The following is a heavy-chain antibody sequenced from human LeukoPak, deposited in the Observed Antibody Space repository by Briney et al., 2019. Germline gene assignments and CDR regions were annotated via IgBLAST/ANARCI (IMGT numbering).Heavy chain of an antibody. D-gene: IGHD3-3*01. CDR1: GYSFTDYY. V-gene: IGHV1-2*02. CDR3: ARADFIDAGPYLIGP. J-gene: IGHJ5*02. CDR2: VNTKSGRT. Sequence: ASVKVSCKTSGYSFTDYYIHWVRQAPGQGLEWMGWVNTKSGRTSSARKFQGRVTMTRDPSITTVYMDMAWLTSDDTAIYFCARADFIDAGPYLIGPWGQGTLVTVSS.